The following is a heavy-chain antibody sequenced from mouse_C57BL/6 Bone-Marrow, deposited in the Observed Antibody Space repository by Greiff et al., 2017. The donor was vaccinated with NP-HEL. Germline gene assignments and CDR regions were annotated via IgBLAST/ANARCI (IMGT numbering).Heavy chain of an antibody. Sequence: EVKLQESGGGLVKPGGSLKLSCAASGFTFSDYGMHWVRQAPEKGLEWVAYISSGSSTIYYADTVKGRFTISRDNAKNTLFLQMTSLRSEDTAMYYCARRDYYGPDYWGQGTTLTVSS. V-gene: IGHV5-17*01. CDR1: GFTFSDYG. D-gene: IGHD1-2*01. J-gene: IGHJ2*01. CDR2: ISSGSSTI. CDR3: ARRDYYGPDY.